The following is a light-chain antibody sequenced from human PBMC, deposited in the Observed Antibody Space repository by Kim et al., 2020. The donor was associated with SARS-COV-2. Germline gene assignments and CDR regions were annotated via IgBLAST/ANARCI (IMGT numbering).Light chain of an antibody. CDR1: SSDVGGYNY. J-gene: IGLJ2*01. CDR3: CSYAGSVV. CDR2: DVS. V-gene: IGLV2-11*01. Sequence: QSALTQPRSVSGSPGQSVTISCTGTSSDVGGYNYVSWYQQHPDKAPKLMIYDVSKRPSGVPDRFSGSKSGNTASLTISGLQAEDEADYYCCSYAGSVVFGGGTQLTVL.